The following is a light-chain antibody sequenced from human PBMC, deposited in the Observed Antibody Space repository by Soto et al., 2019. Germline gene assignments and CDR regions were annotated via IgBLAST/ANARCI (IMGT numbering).Light chain of an antibody. CDR1: QSVSSN. J-gene: IGKJ1*01. Sequence: EIVMTQSPATLSVSPGERATLSCRASQSVSSNLAWYQQKPGQAPRLLIYGASTRATGIPARFSGRGSGTEFTLTISSLQSEDLAVYYCHQYNTWPWTFGQGTKVEIK. CDR2: GAS. CDR3: HQYNTWPWT. V-gene: IGKV3-15*01.